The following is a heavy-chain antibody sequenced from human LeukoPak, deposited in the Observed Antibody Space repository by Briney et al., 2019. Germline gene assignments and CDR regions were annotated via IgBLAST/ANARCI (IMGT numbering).Heavy chain of an antibody. D-gene: IGHD1-1*01. CDR1: GGSSSGYY. CDR2: INHSGST. CDR3: ARGRYGYYFDY. Sequence: SETLSLTCAVSGGSSSGYYWSWIRQPPGKGLEWIGEINHSGSTNYNPSLKSRVTISVDTSKNQFSLKLSSVTAADTAVYYCARGRYGYYFDYWGQGTLVTVSS. J-gene: IGHJ4*02. V-gene: IGHV4-34*01.